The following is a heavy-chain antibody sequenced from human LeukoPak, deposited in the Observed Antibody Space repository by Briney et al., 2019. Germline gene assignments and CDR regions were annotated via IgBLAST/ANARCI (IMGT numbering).Heavy chain of an antibody. Sequence: PSQTLSLTCAISGDSVSSNSAAWNWIRQSPSRGLEWLGKTDYRSKWYNDYAVSVKSRISINPDTSKNQFSLQLNSVTPEDTAVYYCSRAMRIAAAGTFYFDYWGQGTLVTVSS. D-gene: IGHD6-25*01. CDR1: GDSVSSNSAA. CDR2: TDYRSKWYN. CDR3: SRAMRIAAAGTFYFDY. V-gene: IGHV6-1*01. J-gene: IGHJ4*02.